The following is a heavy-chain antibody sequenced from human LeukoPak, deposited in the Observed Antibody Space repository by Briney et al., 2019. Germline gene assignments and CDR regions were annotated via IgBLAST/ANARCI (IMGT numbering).Heavy chain of an antibody. Sequence: ASVKLSCKVSGYTLTELSMHWVRQAPGKGLEWMGGFDTEDGETISAQKFQGRVTMTEDTSTDTAYMERGSLRSEDTAVYYCATDGDRYGYELDYWGQGTQVTVSS. CDR1: GYTLTELS. J-gene: IGHJ4*02. V-gene: IGHV1-24*01. D-gene: IGHD5-18*01. CDR2: FDTEDGET. CDR3: ATDGDRYGYELDY.